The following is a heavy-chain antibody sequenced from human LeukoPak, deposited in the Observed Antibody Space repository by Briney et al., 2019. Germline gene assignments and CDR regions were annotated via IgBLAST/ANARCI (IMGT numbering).Heavy chain of an antibody. J-gene: IGHJ4*02. CDR2: VHYSGSS. CDR3: ARGGWSLDF. CDR1: GASVNDYY. Sequence: NSSETLSLTCTVSGASVNDYYWTWIRQTPGKGLEWIGYVHYSGSSDFNPSLKSRVTMSLASTENQLSLKVTSVTAADTAVYYCARGGWSLDFWGQGTLVTVSP. V-gene: IGHV4-59*02.